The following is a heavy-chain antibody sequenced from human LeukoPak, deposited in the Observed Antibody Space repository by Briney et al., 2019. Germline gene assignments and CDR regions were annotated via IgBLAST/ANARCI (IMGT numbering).Heavy chain of an antibody. CDR2: ISSSSSYI. V-gene: IGHV3-21*01. CDR1: GFTFSSYS. D-gene: IGHD3-10*01. J-gene: IGHJ3*02. CDR3: ARELLWFGEREGAFDI. Sequence: GGSLRLSCAASGFTFSSYSMNWVRQAPGKGLEWVSSISSSSSYIYYADSVKGRFTISRDTSKNTLYLQMNSLRAEDTAVYYCARELLWFGEREGAFDIWGQGTMVTVSS.